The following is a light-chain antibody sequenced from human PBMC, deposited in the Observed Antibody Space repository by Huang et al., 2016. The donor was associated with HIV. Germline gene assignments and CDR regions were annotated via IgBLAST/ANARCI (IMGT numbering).Light chain of an antibody. Sequence: EIVLTQSPATLSLSPGERATLSCRASQSVTDYLAWYQQKPGQAPRLLIYEFSNRATGVPARFGGSGSGTDFTLTISSLEPEDFAVYYCQQRANWPPLTFGGGTKVEIK. CDR1: QSVTDY. CDR3: QQRANWPPLT. V-gene: IGKV3-11*01. J-gene: IGKJ4*01. CDR2: EFS.